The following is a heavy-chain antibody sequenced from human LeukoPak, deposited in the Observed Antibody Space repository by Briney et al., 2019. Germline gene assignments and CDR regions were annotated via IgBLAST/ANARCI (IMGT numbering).Heavy chain of an antibody. D-gene: IGHD6-19*01. CDR1: GYTFTSYY. CDR3: ARGGGAVAGYYYYYGMDV. V-gene: IGHV1-46*01. CDR2: INPSGGST. Sequence: ASVKVSCKASGYTFTSYYMHWVRQAPGQGLEWMGIINPSGGSTSYAQKLQGRVTMTRDTSTSTVYMELSSLRSEDTAVYYCARGGGAVAGYYYYYGMDVWGQGTTVTVSS. J-gene: IGHJ6*02.